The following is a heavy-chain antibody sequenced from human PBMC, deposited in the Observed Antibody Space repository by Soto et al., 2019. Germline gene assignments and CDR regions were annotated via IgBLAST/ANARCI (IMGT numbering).Heavy chain of an antibody. CDR3: ARELPRIAAAGTGRYFDY. Sequence: GASVKVSCKASGYTFTGYYMHWVRQAPGQGLEWMGWINPNSGGTNYAQKFQGWVTMTRDTSISTAYMELSRLRSDDTAVYYCARELPRIAAAGTGRYFDYWGQGTLVTVSS. CDR2: INPNSGGT. V-gene: IGHV1-2*04. CDR1: GYTFTGYY. J-gene: IGHJ4*02. D-gene: IGHD6-13*01.